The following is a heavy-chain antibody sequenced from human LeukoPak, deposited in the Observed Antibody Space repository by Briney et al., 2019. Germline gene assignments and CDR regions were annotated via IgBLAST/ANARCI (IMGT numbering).Heavy chain of an antibody. CDR2: IYHSGST. CDR3: ARGYCSSTSCLNAFDI. CDR1: GGSISSYY. D-gene: IGHD2-2*01. J-gene: IGHJ3*02. V-gene: IGHV4-59*12. Sequence: SETLSLTCTVSGGSISSYYWSWIRQPPGKGLEWIGYIYHSGSTYYNPSLKSRVTISVDRSKNQFSLKLRSVTAADTAVYYCARGYCSSTSCLNAFDIWGQGTMVTVSS.